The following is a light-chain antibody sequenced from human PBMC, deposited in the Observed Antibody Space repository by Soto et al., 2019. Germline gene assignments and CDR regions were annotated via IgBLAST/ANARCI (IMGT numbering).Light chain of an antibody. CDR1: QSVRSN. V-gene: IGKV3-15*01. CDR3: HQYNIWPPLL. Sequence: EIVMTQSPATLSVSPGESATLSCRASQSVRSNLAWYQQNPGQAPRLLIYGASTRATGIPARFSGSGSGTEYTLTISGLQSEDFAVYYCHQYNIWPPLLFGGGTKVDIK. CDR2: GAS. J-gene: IGKJ4*01.